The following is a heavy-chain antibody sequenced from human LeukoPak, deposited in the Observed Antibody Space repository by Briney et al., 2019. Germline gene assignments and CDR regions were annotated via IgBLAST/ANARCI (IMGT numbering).Heavy chain of an antibody. CDR3: AREGSSSWYSGNWFDP. CDR1: GGTFSSYA. V-gene: IGHV1-69*05. Sequence: SVKVSCKASGGTFSSYAISWVRQAPGQGLEWMGRIIPIFGTENYAQKFQGRVTITTDESTSTAYMELSSLRSEDTAVYYCAREGSSSWYSGNWFDPWGQGTLVTVSS. D-gene: IGHD6-13*01. CDR2: IIPIFGTE. J-gene: IGHJ5*02.